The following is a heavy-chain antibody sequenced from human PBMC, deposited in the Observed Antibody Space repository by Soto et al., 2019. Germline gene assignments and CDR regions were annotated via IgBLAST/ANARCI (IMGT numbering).Heavy chain of an antibody. CDR1: GSSISSGGYS. CDR2: IYHSGST. V-gene: IGHV4-30-2*01. CDR3: ARVPSP. Sequence: SETLSLTCALSGSSISSGGYSWSWIRQPPGKGLEWIGYIYHSGSTYYNPSLKSRVTISVDRSKNQFSLKLSSVTAADTAVYYCARVPSPWGQGTLVTVSS. J-gene: IGHJ5*02.